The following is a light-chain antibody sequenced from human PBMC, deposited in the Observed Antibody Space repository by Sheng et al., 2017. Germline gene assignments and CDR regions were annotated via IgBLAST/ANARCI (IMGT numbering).Light chain of an antibody. CDR2: VAS. V-gene: IGKV1-39*01. CDR3: QQSYTTPWT. Sequence: DIQMTQSPSSLSASVGDRVTITCRASQSIRTYLNWYQQKPGKAPKFLIYVASTLQSGVPSRFSGSGSGTDFTLTITSLQPEDFATYYCQQSYTTPWTFGQGTKVEIK. CDR1: QSIRTY. J-gene: IGKJ1*01.